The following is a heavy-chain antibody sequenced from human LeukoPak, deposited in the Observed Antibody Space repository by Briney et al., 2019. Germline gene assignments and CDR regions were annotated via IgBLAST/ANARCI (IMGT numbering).Heavy chain of an antibody. D-gene: IGHD2-15*01. V-gene: IGHV3-30*18. CDR1: GFTFSSYG. Sequence: GGSLRLSCAASGFTFSSYGMYWVRQAPGKGLEWVAVISYDGSNKYYADSVKGRFTISRDNSKNTLYLQMNSLRAEDTAVYYCAKDRGVSVVAATPLDYWGQGTLVTVSS. CDR3: AKDRGVSVVAATPLDY. CDR2: ISYDGSNK. J-gene: IGHJ4*02.